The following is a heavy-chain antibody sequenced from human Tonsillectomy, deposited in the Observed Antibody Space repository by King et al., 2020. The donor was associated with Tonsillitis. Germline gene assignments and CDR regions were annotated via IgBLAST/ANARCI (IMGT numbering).Heavy chain of an antibody. V-gene: IGHV5-51*03. J-gene: IGHJ6*03. CDR3: AQQGASVTSFYYYDHMDV. Sequence: GQLVQSGAEVKKPGESLKISCQGSGYNFASTWIGWVRQMPGQGLEWVGIIYPGDSDTRYSPSFQRQVTVSADTSISTAYLHWSSLKAPDTARYYWAQQGASVTSFYYYDHMDVWGNGPTVPVSS. CDR1: GYNFASTW. D-gene: IGHD1-26*01. CDR2: IYPGDSDT.